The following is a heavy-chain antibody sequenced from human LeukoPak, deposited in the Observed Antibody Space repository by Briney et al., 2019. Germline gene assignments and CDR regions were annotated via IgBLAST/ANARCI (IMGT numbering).Heavy chain of an antibody. D-gene: IGHD6-13*01. CDR2: INPNSGGT. CDR1: GYTFTGYY. V-gene: IGHV1-2*02. J-gene: IGHJ5*02. CDR3: ARGAVRTAAAERGNWFDP. Sequence: ASVKVSCKASGYTFTGYYMHWVRQAPGQGLEWMGWINPNSGGTNYAQKFQGRVTMTRDTSISTAYMELSRLRSDDTAVYYCARGAVRTAAAERGNWFDPWGQGTLVTVSS.